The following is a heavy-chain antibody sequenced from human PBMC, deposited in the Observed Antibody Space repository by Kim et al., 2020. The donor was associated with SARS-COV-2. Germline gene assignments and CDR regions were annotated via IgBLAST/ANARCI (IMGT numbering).Heavy chain of an antibody. CDR3: AKLLHTSSWDDSFDA. Sequence: ADSVQGRFIISRDNSKMTLNLQMDSLRAEDTAVYYCAKLLHTSSWDDSFDAWGQGTLVTVSS. J-gene: IGHJ5*02. D-gene: IGHD6-13*01. V-gene: IGHV3-23*01.